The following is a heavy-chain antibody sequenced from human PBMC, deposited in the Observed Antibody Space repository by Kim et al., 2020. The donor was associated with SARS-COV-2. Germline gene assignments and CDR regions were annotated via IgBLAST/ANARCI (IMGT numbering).Heavy chain of an antibody. D-gene: IGHD3-3*01. CDR1: GFTFTSSA. CDR2: IVVGSGNT. Sequence: SVKVSCKASGFTFTSSAMQWVRQARGQRLEWIGWIVVGSGNTNYAQKFQERVTITRDMSTSTAYMELSSLRSEDTAVYYCAADPHYDFWSGTLYYYYGMDVWGQGTTVTVSS. J-gene: IGHJ6*02. CDR3: AADPHYDFWSGTLYYYYGMDV. V-gene: IGHV1-58*02.